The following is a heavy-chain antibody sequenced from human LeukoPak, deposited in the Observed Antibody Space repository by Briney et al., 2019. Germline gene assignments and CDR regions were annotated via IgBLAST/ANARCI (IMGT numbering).Heavy chain of an antibody. D-gene: IGHD2-15*01. CDR3: ARVRYCSGGSCQPFDY. J-gene: IGHJ4*02. CDR2: INPNSGGT. CDR1: GYTFTGYY. Sequence: ASVKVSCKASGYTFTGYYMHWVRQAPGQGLEWMGWINPNSGGTNYAQKFQGRVTMTRDTSISTAYMELSRLRSDDTAVYYCARVRYCSGGSCQPFDYWGQGTLVTVSS. V-gene: IGHV1-2*02.